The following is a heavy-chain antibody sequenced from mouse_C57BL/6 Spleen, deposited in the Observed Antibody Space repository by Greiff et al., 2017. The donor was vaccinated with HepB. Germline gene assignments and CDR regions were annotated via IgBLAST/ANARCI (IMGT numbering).Heavy chain of an antibody. CDR1: GFTFSDYG. J-gene: IGHJ4*01. CDR2: ISNLAYSI. V-gene: IGHV5-15*01. CDR3: ARHSGDADYYAMDY. Sequence: EVMLVESGGGLVQPGGSLKLSCAASGFTFSDYGMAWVRQAPRKGPEWVAFISNLAYSIYYADTVTGRFTISRENAKNTLYLEMSSLRSEDTAMYYCARHSGDADYYAMDYWGQGTSVTVSS.